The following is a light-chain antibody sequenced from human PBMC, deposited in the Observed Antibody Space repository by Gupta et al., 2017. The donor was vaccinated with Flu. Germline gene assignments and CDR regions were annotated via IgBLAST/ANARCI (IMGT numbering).Light chain of an antibody. CDR2: GAS. J-gene: IGKJ4*01. Sequence: DIQMTQFPSTLAASVGDRVTITCRASQSINSWLAWYQQKPGKAPNLLIYGASSLESGVPSRFSGSGSGTEFTLTISSLQPDDSATYYCQQYHSYSLSFGGGTKEEIK. V-gene: IGKV1-5*03. CDR1: QSINSW. CDR3: QQYHSYSLS.